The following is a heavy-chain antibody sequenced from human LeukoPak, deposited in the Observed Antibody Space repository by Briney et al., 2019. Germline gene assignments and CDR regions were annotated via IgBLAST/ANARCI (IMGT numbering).Heavy chain of an antibody. D-gene: IGHD3-10*01. J-gene: IGHJ4*02. CDR3: ATLGEYYYGSGSYNDY. V-gene: IGHV1-46*01. CDR2: INPSGGST. CDR1: GYTFTSYY. Sequence: ASVKVSCKASGYTFTSYYMHWVRQAPGQGLEWMGIINPSGGSTSYAQKFQGRVTMTTDTSTSTAYMELRSLRSDDTAVYYCATLGEYYYGSGSYNDYWGQGTLVTVSS.